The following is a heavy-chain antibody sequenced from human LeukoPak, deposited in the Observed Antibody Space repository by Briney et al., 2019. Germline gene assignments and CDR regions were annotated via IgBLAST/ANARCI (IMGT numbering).Heavy chain of an antibody. CDR3: AKEMGVAAAGLDAFDI. CDR1: GFIFSSYG. V-gene: IGHV3-30*18. J-gene: IGHJ3*02. D-gene: IGHD6-13*01. CDR2: ISYDGSNT. Sequence: PGGSLRLSCAASGFIFSSYGMHWVRQAPGKGLEWVAVISYDGSNTYYADSVKGRFTISRDNYKNTLYLQMNSLRAEDTAVYYCAKEMGVAAAGLDAFDIWGEGAMVPVSS.